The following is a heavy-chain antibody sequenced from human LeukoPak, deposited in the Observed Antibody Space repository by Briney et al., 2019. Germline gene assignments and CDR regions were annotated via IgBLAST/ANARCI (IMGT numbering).Heavy chain of an antibody. J-gene: IGHJ4*02. CDR1: GYTFTSYA. D-gene: IGHD3-9*01. CDR3: AREGGDRYYDILTGPGGY. Sequence: ASVKVSCKASGYTFTSYAMNWVRQAPGQGVEWMGWINTNTGNPTYAQGFTGRFVFSLDTSVSTAYLQISSLKAEDTAVYYCAREGGDRYYDILTGPGGYWGQGTLVTVSS. V-gene: IGHV7-4-1*02. CDR2: INTNTGNP.